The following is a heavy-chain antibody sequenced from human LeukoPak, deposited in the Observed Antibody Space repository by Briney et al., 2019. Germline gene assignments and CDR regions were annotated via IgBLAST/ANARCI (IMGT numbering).Heavy chain of an antibody. D-gene: IGHD4-11*01. J-gene: IGHJ4*02. CDR3: ARPDDSNTHFDY. CDR2: IYYSGST. V-gene: IGHV4-39*01. Sequence: SETLSLTCTVSGGSISSSSYYWGWIRQPPGKGLEWIGSIYYSGSTYYNPSLKSRVTISVDTSKNQFSLKLSSVTAADTAVYYCARPDDSNTHFDYWGQGTLVTVSS. CDR1: GGSISSSSYY.